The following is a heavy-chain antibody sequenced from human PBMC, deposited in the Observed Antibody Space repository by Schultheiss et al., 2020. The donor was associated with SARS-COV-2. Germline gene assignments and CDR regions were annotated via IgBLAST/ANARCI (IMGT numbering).Heavy chain of an antibody. J-gene: IGHJ3*02. Sequence: GGSLRLSCAASGFTFSSYSMNWVRQAPGKGLEWVSVVYNCGGTYYADSVKGRFTISRDNSKNTLYLQMSSLRAEDTAVYYCVKGLPHYYDSSGYAFDIWGQGTMVTVSS. D-gene: IGHD3-22*01. V-gene: IGHV3-66*01. CDR1: GFTFSSYS. CDR2: VYNCGGT. CDR3: VKGLPHYYDSSGYAFDI.